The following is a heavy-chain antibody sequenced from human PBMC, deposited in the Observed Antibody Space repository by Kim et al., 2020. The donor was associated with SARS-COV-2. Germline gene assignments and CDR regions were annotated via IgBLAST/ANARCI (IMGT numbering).Heavy chain of an antibody. D-gene: IGHD3-16*01. Sequence: GGSLRLSCAASGLAFSPYWMHWVRQVPGQGLMWVSQIDSDGSITTYAEAVLGRFSISRDNAKNTLYLQMNSLRVEDTAIYYCIRDNIQPGDLWGQGVMVTVSS. J-gene: IGHJ4*02. CDR2: IDSDGSIT. V-gene: IGHV3-74*01. CDR1: GLAFSPYW. CDR3: IRDNIQPGDL.